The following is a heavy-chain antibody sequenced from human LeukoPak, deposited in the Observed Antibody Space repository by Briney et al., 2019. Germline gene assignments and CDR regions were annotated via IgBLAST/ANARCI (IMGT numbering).Heavy chain of an antibody. Sequence: GGSLRLSCAASGVTFSSYSMNWVRQAPGRALEWVSSITSSGTYIFYADSVKGRFTISRDNAKNSLYLQMNSLGHDNTAVYYCARDPYSGNYGNYYYYYMDVWGKGTTVTISS. J-gene: IGHJ6*03. CDR3: ARDPYSGNYGNYYYYYMDV. D-gene: IGHD1-26*01. V-gene: IGHV3-21*01. CDR2: ITSSGTYI. CDR1: GVTFSSYS.